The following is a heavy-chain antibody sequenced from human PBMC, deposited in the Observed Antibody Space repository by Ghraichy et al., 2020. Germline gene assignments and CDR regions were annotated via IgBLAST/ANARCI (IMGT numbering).Heavy chain of an antibody. CDR2: INRDGSTI. J-gene: IGHJ6*02. CDR1: GFTFNRFE. Sequence: GSLRLSCVASGFTFNRFEMNWVRQAPGKGLEWVSYINRDGSTIYYADSVKGRFTIARDNAKNSLYLQINSLRVEDTAVYYCARLEWELQYLDVWGQGTTVTVSS. V-gene: IGHV3-48*03. CDR3: ARLEWELQYLDV. D-gene: IGHD1-26*01.